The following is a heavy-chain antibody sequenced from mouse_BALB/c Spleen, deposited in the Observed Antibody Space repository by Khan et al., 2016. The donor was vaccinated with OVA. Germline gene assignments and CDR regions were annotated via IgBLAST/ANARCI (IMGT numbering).Heavy chain of an antibody. J-gene: IGHJ2*01. CDR1: GYSITSDYA. CDR2: ISYSGNT. V-gene: IGHV3-2*02. D-gene: IGHD1-1*01. Sequence: EVQLQASGPGLVKPSQSLSLTCTVTGYSITSDYAWNWIRQFPGNKLEWMGFISYSGNTNYNPSLQSRISITRDTSKNQFFLQLNSVTTEDTATYYCARVYGGDVDYWGQGTTLTVSS. CDR3: ARVYGGDVDY.